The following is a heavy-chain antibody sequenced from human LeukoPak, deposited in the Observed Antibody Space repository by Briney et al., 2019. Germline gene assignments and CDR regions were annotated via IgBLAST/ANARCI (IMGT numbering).Heavy chain of an antibody. CDR1: GGSFSGYY. CDR3: SGYSSGLNWFDP. Sequence: SETLSLTCAVCGGSFSGYYWSWIRQPPGKGLEWIGEINHSGSTNYNPSLKSRVTISVDTSKNQFSLKLSSVTAADTAVYYCSGYSSGLNWFDPWGQGTLVTVSS. V-gene: IGHV4-34*01. J-gene: IGHJ5*02. CDR2: INHSGST. D-gene: IGHD6-19*01.